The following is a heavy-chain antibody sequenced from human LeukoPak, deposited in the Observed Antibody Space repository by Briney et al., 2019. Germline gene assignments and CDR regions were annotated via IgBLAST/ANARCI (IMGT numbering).Heavy chain of an antibody. J-gene: IGHJ4*02. CDR3: GRDFGDY. D-gene: IGHD1-1*01. CDR2: INQDGREK. Sequence: PGGSLRLSCEVSGFTFSSYWMTWVRQAPGKGLQWVANINQDGREKYYMDSMKGRLTIPRDNTENSVFLQMTSLRPEDTAIYANGRDFGDYWGQGTLVAVSS. V-gene: IGHV3-7*01. CDR1: GFTFSSYW.